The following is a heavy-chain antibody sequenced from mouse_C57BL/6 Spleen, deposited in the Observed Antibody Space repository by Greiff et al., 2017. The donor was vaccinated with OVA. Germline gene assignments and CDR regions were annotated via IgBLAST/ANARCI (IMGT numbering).Heavy chain of an antibody. V-gene: IGHV1-15*01. Sequence: SGAELVRPGASVTLSCKASGYTFTDYEMHWVKQTPVHGLEWIGAIDPETGGTAYNQKFKGKAILTADKSSSTAYMELRSLTSEDSAVYYCTRGDYEDYAMDYWGQGTSVTVSS. CDR1: GYTFTDYE. D-gene: IGHD2-4*01. CDR2: IDPETGGT. CDR3: TRGDYEDYAMDY. J-gene: IGHJ4*01.